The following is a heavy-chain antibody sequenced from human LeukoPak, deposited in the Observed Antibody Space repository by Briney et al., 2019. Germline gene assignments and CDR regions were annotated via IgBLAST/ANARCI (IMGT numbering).Heavy chain of an antibody. CDR3: VKDRWVDY. D-gene: IGHD1-26*01. CDR2: ISSNGGST. Sequence: GGSLRLSCSVSGFSFSSYAMHWVRQAPGKGLEYVSSISSNGGSTYYLGSVKGRFTISRANSKSTLYLQMSSLRAEDTAVYYCVKDRWVDYWGQGTLVTVSS. CDR1: GFSFSSYA. V-gene: IGHV3-64D*08. J-gene: IGHJ4*02.